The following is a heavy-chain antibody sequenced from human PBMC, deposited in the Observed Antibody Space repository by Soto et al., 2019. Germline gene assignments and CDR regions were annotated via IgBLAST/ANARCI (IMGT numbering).Heavy chain of an antibody. CDR2: SNAGNGNT. Sequence: ASVKVSCKASGYTFTSYAMHWVRQAPGQRLEWMGWSNAGNGNTKYSQEFQGRVTITRDTSASTAYMELSSLRSEDMAVYYCARGYYDSSGYMRFDPWGQGTLFTVSS. CDR3: ARGYYDSSGYMRFDP. D-gene: IGHD3-22*01. V-gene: IGHV1-3*02. CDR1: GYTFTSYA. J-gene: IGHJ5*02.